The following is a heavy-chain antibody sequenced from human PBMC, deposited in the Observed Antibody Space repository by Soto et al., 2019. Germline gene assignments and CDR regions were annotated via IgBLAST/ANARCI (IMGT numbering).Heavy chain of an antibody. D-gene: IGHD2-15*01. Sequence: PGGSLRLSCAGSGFAFGDSYISWIRQAPGKGLEWLSYISPGSRYPAYADSVKGRFTISRDNAKRPLYLQMMSLTAEDTAIYYFIRGGGGGLFDPWGQGTMVTVS. CDR2: ISPGSRYP. V-gene: IGHV3-11*06. J-gene: IGHJ5*02. CDR1: GFAFGDSY. CDR3: IRGGGGGLFDP.